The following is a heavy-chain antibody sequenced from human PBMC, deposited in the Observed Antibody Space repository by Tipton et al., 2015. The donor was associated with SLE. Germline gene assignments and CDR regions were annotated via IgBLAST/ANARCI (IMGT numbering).Heavy chain of an antibody. V-gene: IGHV3-30*02. D-gene: IGHD3-16*01. J-gene: IGHJ4*02. CDR1: KFSFSSYG. CDR3: AAPAMGH. Sequence: SLRLSCAASKFSFSSYGMHWVRQAPGKGLEWVAFIRYDGSDKYYAESVKGRFTISRDNSKNTLYLQMNSLRAEDTAVYCCAAPAMGHWGQGTLVTVSS. CDR2: IRYDGSDK.